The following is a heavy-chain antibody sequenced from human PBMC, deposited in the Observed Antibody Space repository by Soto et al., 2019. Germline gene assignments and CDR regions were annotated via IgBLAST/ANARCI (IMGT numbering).Heavy chain of an antibody. J-gene: IGHJ4*02. Sequence: LSLTCTVSGDSISNGDYYWSWIRQPPGRGLEWIGYIDSSGSTYYNPSLKSRLTMSVDMSKNQFSLRLTSVTAADTAVYYCASRYLYWGQGLLVTV. CDR2: IDSSGST. D-gene: IGHD3-16*02. V-gene: IGHV4-30-4*01. CDR3: ASRYLY. CDR1: GDSISNGDYY.